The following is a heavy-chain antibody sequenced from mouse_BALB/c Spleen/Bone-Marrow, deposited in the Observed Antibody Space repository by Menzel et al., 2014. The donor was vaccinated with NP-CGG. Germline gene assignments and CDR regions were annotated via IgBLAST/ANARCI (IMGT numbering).Heavy chain of an antibody. CDR3: ARQGYYGYSDY. V-gene: IGHV4-1*02. J-gene: IGHJ2*01. CDR1: GFDFSRYW. CDR2: INPDSSTI. Sequence: EVQLVESGGGLVQPGGSLKLSCAASGFDFSRYWMSWVRQAPGKGLEWIGEINPDSSTINYTPSLKDKFIISRDNAKNTLYLQMRKVRSEDTALYYCARQGYYGYSDYWGQGTTLTVSS. D-gene: IGHD1-2*01.